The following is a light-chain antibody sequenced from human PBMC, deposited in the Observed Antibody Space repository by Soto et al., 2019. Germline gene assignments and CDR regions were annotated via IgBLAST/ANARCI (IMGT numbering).Light chain of an antibody. V-gene: IGKV3-11*01. J-gene: IGKJ3*01. CDR3: QQRSNF. Sequence: EIVLTQSPATLSLSPGERATLSCRASQSVSSYLAWYQQKPGQAPRLLIYDASNRATGIPARFSGSGSGTDFTITISSVEPVDFAFYYCQQRSNFFGPGTKVDI. CDR1: QSVSSY. CDR2: DAS.